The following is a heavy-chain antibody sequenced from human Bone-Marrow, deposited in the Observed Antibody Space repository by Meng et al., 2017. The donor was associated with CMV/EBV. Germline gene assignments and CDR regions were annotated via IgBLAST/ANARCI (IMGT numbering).Heavy chain of an antibody. Sequence: GESLKISCAASGFTFSSYGMHWVRQAPGKGLEWVAVIWYDGSNKYYADSVKGRFTISRDNSKNTLYLQMKSLRAEDTAVYYCAKRGQVGFGELARYGMDVWGQGTTVTVSS. D-gene: IGHD3-10*01. CDR3: AKRGQVGFGELARYGMDV. J-gene: IGHJ6*02. CDR1: GFTFSSYG. CDR2: IWYDGSNK. V-gene: IGHV3-33*06.